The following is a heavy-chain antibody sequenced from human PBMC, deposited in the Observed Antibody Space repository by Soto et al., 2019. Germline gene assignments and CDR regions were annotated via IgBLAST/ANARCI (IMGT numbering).Heavy chain of an antibody. V-gene: IGHV3-15*07. CDR1: GFTFSDAY. CDR2: IRSQIDGGTT. J-gene: IGHJ4*02. D-gene: IGHD2-8*02. CDR3: ATAPDYWASAPLDF. Sequence: DVQLVESGGGLVKPGGSLRLSCVASGFTFSDAYMNWLRQVPGKGLEWVARIRSQIDGGTTDYTAPVNGRFTISRDDSKNTLYLQMNGLKTDDTAIYYCATAPDYWASAPLDFWGQGTLVTVSS.